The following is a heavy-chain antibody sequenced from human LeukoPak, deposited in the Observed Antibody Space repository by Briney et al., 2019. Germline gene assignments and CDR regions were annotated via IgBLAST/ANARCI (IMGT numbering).Heavy chain of an antibody. D-gene: IGHD3-3*02. CDR3: ARGKLSTKFFDY. J-gene: IGHJ4*02. CDR2: INHSGNT. CDR1: GGSLSYYY. V-gene: IGHV4-34*01. Sequence: SETLSLTCAVYGGSLSYYYWSWIRQPPGKGLEWIGEINHSGNTSYNPSLKSRVIISVDTSKNQFSLELSSVTAADTAVYYCARGKLSTKFFDYWGQGTLVTVSS.